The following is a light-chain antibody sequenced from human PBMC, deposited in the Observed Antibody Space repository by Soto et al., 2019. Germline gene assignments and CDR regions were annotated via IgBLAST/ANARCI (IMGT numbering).Light chain of an antibody. CDR2: GAS. Sequence: DIQMTQSPSTLSASVGDRVTITCRASQSISSWLAWYQQKPGKAPKLLIYGASSLESGVPSRFSGSGSVTEFSLTIDSLQPDDFATYYCQQYSSSSPTFGQGIKLEIK. CDR1: QSISSW. CDR3: QQYSSSSPT. J-gene: IGKJ2*01. V-gene: IGKV1-5*01.